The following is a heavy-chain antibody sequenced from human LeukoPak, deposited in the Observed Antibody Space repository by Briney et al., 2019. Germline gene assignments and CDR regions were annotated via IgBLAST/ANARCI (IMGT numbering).Heavy chain of an antibody. J-gene: IGHJ4*02. CDR1: GFTFSSYA. CDR3: AKNFLGYCSGGSCYPVIY. CDR2: IIGSGGST. D-gene: IGHD2-15*01. Sequence: GGSLRLSCAASGFTFSSYAMSWVRQAPGKGPEWVSAIIGSGGSTYYADSVKGRFTISRDNSKNTLYLQMNSLRAEDTAVYYCAKNFLGYCSGGSCYPVIYWGQGTLVTVSS. V-gene: IGHV3-23*01.